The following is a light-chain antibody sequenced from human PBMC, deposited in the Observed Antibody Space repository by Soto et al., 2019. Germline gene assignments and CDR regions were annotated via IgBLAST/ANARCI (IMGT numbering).Light chain of an antibody. J-gene: IGLJ1*01. V-gene: IGLV2-18*01. CDR1: SSDVGSYNR. CDR2: EVS. Sequence: QSALTQPASVSGSPGQSITISCTGTSSDVGSYNRVSWYQQPPGTAPKLMIYEVSNRPSGVPDRFFGSKSGNTASLTISGLQAEDEADYYCSLYTNSSTYVFGTGTKVTVL. CDR3: SLYTNSSTYV.